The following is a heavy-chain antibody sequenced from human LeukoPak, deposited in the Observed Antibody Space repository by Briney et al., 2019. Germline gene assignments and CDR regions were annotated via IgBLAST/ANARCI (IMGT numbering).Heavy chain of an antibody. CDR3: AKGRGDSYGDPVDF. V-gene: IGHV3-23*01. Sequence: GGSLRLSCAASGFTFSSYDMSWVRQAPGKGLEWVSAISGSGGSTYYADSVKGRFTITRDNSRNTLYLQMNSLRAEDTAVYYCAKGRGDSYGDPVDFWGQGTLVTDSS. J-gene: IGHJ4*02. CDR2: ISGSGGST. D-gene: IGHD5-18*01. CDR1: GFTFSSYD.